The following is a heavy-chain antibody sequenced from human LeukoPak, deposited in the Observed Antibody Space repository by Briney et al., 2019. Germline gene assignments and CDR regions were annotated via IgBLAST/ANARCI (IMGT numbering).Heavy chain of an antibody. D-gene: IGHD1-7*01. V-gene: IGHV3-23*01. J-gene: IGHJ4*02. CDR3: ARKAQYNGHYPLDY. Sequence: GGSLRHSCAASGFTFTSYSMSWVRQVPGKGLEWVSGTSDRGDYTYYADSVKGRFTISRDSSKNTLFLQMNSLRAEDTALYFCARKAQYNGHYPLDYWGQGTLVTVSS. CDR2: TSDRGDYT. CDR1: GFTFTSYS.